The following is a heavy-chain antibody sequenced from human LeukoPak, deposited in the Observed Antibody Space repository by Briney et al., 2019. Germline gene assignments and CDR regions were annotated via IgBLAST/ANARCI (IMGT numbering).Heavy chain of an antibody. CDR2: INHSGST. J-gene: IGHJ5*02. CDR1: GGSFSGYY. V-gene: IGHV4-34*01. CDR3: AGRFGYCSSTSCYRPNWFAP. Sequence: PSETLSLTCAVYGGSFSGYYWSWIRQPPGKGLEWIGEINHSGSTNYNPSLKSRVTISVDTSKNQFSLKLSSVTAADTAVYYCAGRFGYCSSTSCYRPNWFAPWGQGTLVTVSS. D-gene: IGHD2-2*01.